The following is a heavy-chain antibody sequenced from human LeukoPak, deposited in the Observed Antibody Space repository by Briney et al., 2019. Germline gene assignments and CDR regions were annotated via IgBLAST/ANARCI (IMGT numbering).Heavy chain of an antibody. CDR1: GYTFTYYA. Sequence: GASVKVSCKASGYTFTYYALHWVRQAPGQRLEWMGWINTNTGNTKYAQKFEGRVTFSRDTSASTAYMELSSLRSEDTAVYYCARDIEDGSSGYHYGVHFDCWGQGTLVTVSS. J-gene: IGHJ4*02. D-gene: IGHD3-22*01. V-gene: IGHV1-3*04. CDR3: ARDIEDGSSGYHYGVHFDC. CDR2: INTNTGNT.